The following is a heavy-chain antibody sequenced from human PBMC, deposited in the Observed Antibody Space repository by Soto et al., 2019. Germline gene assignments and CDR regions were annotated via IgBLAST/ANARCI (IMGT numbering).Heavy chain of an antibody. Sequence: PGGSLRLCCAASGFTVSSNYMSWVRQAPGKGRGLVSVIYSGGSTYYADSVKGRFTISRDNSKNTLYLQMNSLRAEDTALYYCVKADPRGYFYDYSGMDVWGQGTTVTVSS. D-gene: IGHD1-26*01. V-gene: IGHV3-53*01. CDR1: GFTVSSNY. CDR3: VKADPRGYFYDYSGMDV. J-gene: IGHJ6*02. CDR2: IYSGGST.